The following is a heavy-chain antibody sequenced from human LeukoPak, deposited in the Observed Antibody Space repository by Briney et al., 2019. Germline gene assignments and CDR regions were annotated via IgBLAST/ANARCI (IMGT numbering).Heavy chain of an antibody. D-gene: IGHD3-22*01. CDR3: AKVRGYYYDSSGYYPLPTYYFDY. J-gene: IGHJ4*02. V-gene: IGHV3-23*01. Sequence: HPGGSLRLSCAASGFTFSNYAMSWVRQAPGKGLEWVSAISGSGESTYYADSVKGRFTISRDNSKNTLYLQMNSLRAEDTAVYYCAKVRGYYYDSSGYYPLPTYYFDYWGQGTLVTVSS. CDR2: ISGSGEST. CDR1: GFTFSNYA.